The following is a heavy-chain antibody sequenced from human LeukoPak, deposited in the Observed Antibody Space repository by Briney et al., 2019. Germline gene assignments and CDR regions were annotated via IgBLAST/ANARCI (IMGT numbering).Heavy chain of an antibody. J-gene: IGHJ4*02. Sequence: GGSLRLSCAASGFTFSGYAMSWACQAPGKGLEWVSSLSGSGGSTDYADPVKGRFTISRDNSKNTMYLQMNSLRDEDTAVYYCTKGLGSGNYFDYWGQGTLVTVSS. CDR1: GFTFSGYA. V-gene: IGHV3-23*01. CDR2: LSGSGGST. CDR3: TKGLGSGNYFDY. D-gene: IGHD1-26*01.